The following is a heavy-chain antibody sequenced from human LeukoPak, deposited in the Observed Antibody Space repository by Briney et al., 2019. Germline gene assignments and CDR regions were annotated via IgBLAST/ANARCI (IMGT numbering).Heavy chain of an antibody. D-gene: IGHD3-22*01. V-gene: IGHV3-30*03. CDR2: ISYDGSNK. J-gene: IGHJ4*02. CDR1: GFTFRSYG. CDR3: ARDSSYYDSNSPPFDY. Sequence: GRSLRLSCVASGFTFRSYGMHWVRQAPGKGLEWVAVISYDGSNKYYADSVKGRFTISRDNSKNTLYLQMNSLRAEDTAVYYCARDSSYYDSNSPPFDYWGQGTLVTVSS.